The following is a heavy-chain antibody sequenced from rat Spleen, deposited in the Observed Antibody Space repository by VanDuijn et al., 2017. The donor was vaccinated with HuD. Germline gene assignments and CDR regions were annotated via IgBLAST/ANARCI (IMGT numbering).Heavy chain of an antibody. V-gene: IGHV5-29*01. CDR1: GFTFSDYY. J-gene: IGHJ2*01. Sequence: EVQLVESDGGLVQPGRSLKLSCAASGFTFSDYYMAWVRQAPTKGLEWVATISYDGSSTYYRDSVKGRFTNSRDNAKNTQYLQMDSLRSEDTATYYCARRHYGYTDYFDYWGQGVMVTVSS. CDR2: ISYDGSST. D-gene: IGHD1-9*01. CDR3: ARRHYGYTDYFDY.